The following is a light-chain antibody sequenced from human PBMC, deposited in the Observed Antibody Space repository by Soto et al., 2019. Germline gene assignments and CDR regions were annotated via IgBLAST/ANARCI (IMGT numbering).Light chain of an antibody. Sequence: IRMTQSPSSFSASPGDRVTITCRASQGISSYLAWYQQKPGKAPKLLIYAASTLQSGVPSRFSGSGSGTDFTLTISCLQSEDFATYYCQQLRMYPSTFGGGTKVDI. J-gene: IGKJ4*01. CDR2: AAS. V-gene: IGKV1-8*01. CDR1: QGISSY. CDR3: QQLRMYPST.